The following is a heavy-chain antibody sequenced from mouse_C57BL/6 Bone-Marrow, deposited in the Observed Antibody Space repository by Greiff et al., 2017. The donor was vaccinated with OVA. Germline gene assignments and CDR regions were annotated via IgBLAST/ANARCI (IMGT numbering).Heavy chain of an antibody. J-gene: IGHJ3*01. CDR2: ISDGGSYT. Sequence: EVMLVESGGGLVKPGGSLNLSCAASGFTFSSYAMSWVRQTPEKRLEWVATISDGGSYTYYPDNVKGRFTISRDNAKNNLYQQRSQLKAEDTGRYYGAGVTTVLAKGIAYWGQGTLVTVSA. CDR3: AGVTTVLAKGIAY. D-gene: IGHD1-1*01. V-gene: IGHV5-4*03. CDR1: GFTFSSYA.